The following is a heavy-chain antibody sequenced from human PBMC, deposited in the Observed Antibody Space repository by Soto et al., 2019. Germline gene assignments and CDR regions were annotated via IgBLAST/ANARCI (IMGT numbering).Heavy chain of an antibody. CDR3: ARDPTIFGVVIIPTGMDV. CDR2: ISSSSSTI. Sequence: EVQLVESGGGLVQPGGSLRLSCAASGFTFSSYSMNWVRQAPGKGLEWVSYISSSSSTIYYADSVKGRFTISRDNAKNSLYLQMTSLRDEDTAVYYCARDPTIFGVVIIPTGMDVWGQGTTVTVSS. D-gene: IGHD3-3*01. CDR1: GFTFSSYS. J-gene: IGHJ6*02. V-gene: IGHV3-48*02.